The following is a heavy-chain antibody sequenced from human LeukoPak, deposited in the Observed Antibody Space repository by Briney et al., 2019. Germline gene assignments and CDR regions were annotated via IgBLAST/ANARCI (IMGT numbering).Heavy chain of an antibody. CDR2: INPNSGGT. CDR1: GYTFTGYY. Sequence: ASVKVSCKASGYTFTGYYMHWVRQAPGQGLEWMGWINPNSGGTNYAQKFQGRVTMTRDTSISTAYMELSRLRSDDTAVYYCARGIGYCSGGSCPNYYYWGQGTLVTVSS. J-gene: IGHJ4*02. V-gene: IGHV1-2*02. D-gene: IGHD2-15*01. CDR3: ARGIGYCSGGSCPNYYY.